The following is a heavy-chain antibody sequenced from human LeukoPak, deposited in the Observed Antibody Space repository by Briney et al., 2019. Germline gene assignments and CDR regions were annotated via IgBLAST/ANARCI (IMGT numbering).Heavy chain of an antibody. CDR3: ARDLNYLFDY. J-gene: IGHJ4*02. D-gene: IGHD1-7*01. CDR2: IYYNGNT. CDR1: GGSINNYY. Sequence: PSETLPLTCTVSGGSINNYYWSWIRQPPGKGLEWIGYIYYNGNTHYNPSLRGRVVTSADTSKNQVYLKVSSMTAADTAVYYCARDLNYLFDYWGQGILVTVSS. V-gene: IGHV4-59*01.